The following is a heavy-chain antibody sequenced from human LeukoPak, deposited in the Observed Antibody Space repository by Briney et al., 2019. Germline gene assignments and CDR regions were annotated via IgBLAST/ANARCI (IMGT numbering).Heavy chain of an antibody. D-gene: IGHD1/OR15-1a*01. V-gene: IGHV4-39*01. J-gene: IGHJ4*02. CDR1: GGSISSYY. CDR3: ARMNTSNYLDY. Sequence: KPSETLSLTCTVSGGSISSYYWGWIRQPPGKGLEWIGSIYYSGSTYYNPSLKSRVTISVDTSKNQFSLKLSSVTAADTAVYYCARMNTSNYLDYWGQGTLVTVSS. CDR2: IYYSGST.